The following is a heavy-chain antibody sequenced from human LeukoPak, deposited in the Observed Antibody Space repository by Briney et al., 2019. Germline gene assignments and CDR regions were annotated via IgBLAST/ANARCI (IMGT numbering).Heavy chain of an antibody. CDR3: ARGRGGLLWFGEFNS. Sequence: GGSLRLSCAASGFTFSSYWMNWVRQAPGKRLEWVANIKQDGSEKYHVDSVKGRFTISRDNANNSLYLQMNSLRAEDTAVYYCARGRGGLLWFGEFNSWGQGTLVTVSS. D-gene: IGHD3-10*01. V-gene: IGHV3-7*01. CDR2: IKQDGSEK. J-gene: IGHJ4*02. CDR1: GFTFSSYW.